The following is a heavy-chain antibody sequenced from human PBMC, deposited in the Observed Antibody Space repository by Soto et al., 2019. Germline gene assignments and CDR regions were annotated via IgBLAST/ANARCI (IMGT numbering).Heavy chain of an antibody. CDR3: ASSLIAVAGTSRRAAYYFDS. CDR2: ISTDGTST. V-gene: IGHV3-74*01. CDR1: GFTFSSYW. D-gene: IGHD6-19*01. J-gene: IGHJ4*02. Sequence: EVQLVESGGGLVQPGGSLRLSCAASGFTFSSYWMHWVRQAPGKGLVWVSRISTDGTSTTYADSVKGRFTVSRDNAKNTLYLQMNSLRAEDMAVYYCASSLIAVAGTSRRAAYYFDSWGQGTLVTVSS.